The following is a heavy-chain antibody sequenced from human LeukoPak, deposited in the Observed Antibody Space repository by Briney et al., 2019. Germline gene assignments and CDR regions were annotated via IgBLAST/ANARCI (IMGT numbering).Heavy chain of an antibody. J-gene: IGHJ4*02. CDR2: INHSGST. CDR3: ARGDGIAVAGNRYFDY. D-gene: IGHD6-19*01. Sequence: SETLSLTCAVYGGSFSGYYWSWLRQPPGKGLEWIGEINHSGSTNYNPSLKSRVTISVDTSKNQFSLKLSSVTAADTAVYYCARGDGIAVAGNRYFDYWGQGTLVTVSS. CDR1: GGSFSGYY. V-gene: IGHV4-34*01.